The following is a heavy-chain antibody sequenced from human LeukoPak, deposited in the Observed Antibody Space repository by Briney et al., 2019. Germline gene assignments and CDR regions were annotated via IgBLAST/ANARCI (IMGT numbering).Heavy chain of an antibody. CDR1: GFTFRSYA. Sequence: GGSLRLSCAASGFTFRSYAMSWVRQAPGKGLEWVSAISGSGDSTYYADSVKGRFTISRDNSKNTLYLQMNSLRAEDTAVYYCAKPQYSSGLDYWGQGTLVTVSS. CDR3: AKPQYSSGLDY. J-gene: IGHJ4*02. D-gene: IGHD6-19*01. V-gene: IGHV3-23*01. CDR2: ISGSGDST.